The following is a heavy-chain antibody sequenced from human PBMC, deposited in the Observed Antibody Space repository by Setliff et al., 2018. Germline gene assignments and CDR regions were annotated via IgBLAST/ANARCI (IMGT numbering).Heavy chain of an antibody. J-gene: IGHJ4*02. CDR2: ISSYNDVT. Sequence: ASVKVSCKASGYIFKSYGISWVRQAPGQGPEWMGWISSYNDVTNYAQSFQGRVTMTTDTSKSAAYMDLRGLRSDDTAVYFCSRLVRFYTAVVCQRLSGEELWGQGTLVTVSS. CDR1: GYIFKSYG. D-gene: IGHD2-8*02. V-gene: IGHV1-18*01. CDR3: SRLVRFYTAVVCQRLSGEEL.